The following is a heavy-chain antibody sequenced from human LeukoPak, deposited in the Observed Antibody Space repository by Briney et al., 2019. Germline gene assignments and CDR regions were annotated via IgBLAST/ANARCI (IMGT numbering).Heavy chain of an antibody. J-gene: IGHJ6*03. D-gene: IGHD4-17*01. Sequence: SETLSLTCTVSGYSISSGYYWGWIRQPPGKGLEWIGSIYHSGNTNYNPSLKSRVTISVDTSKNQFSLKLSSVTAADTAVYYCARYGYYYYMDVWGKGTTVTISS. V-gene: IGHV4-38-2*02. CDR2: IYHSGNT. CDR3: ARYGYYYYMDV. CDR1: GYSISSGYY.